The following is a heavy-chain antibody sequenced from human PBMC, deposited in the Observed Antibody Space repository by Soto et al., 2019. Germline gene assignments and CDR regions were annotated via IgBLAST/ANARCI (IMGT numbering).Heavy chain of an antibody. Sequence: SETLSLTCTVSGGSVSSGSYYWSWIRQPPGKGLEWIGYIYYSGSTYYNPSLKSRVTISVDTSKNQFSLKLSSVTAADTAVYYCARAYFWYDILTGYYRNWFDPWGQGTLVTVSS. V-gene: IGHV4-30-4*01. CDR1: GGSVSSGSYY. J-gene: IGHJ5*02. CDR2: IYYSGST. CDR3: ARAYFWYDILTGYYRNWFDP. D-gene: IGHD3-9*01.